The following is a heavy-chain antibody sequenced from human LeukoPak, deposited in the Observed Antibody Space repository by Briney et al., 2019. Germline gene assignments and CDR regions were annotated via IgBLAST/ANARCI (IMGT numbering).Heavy chain of an antibody. CDR1: GASISSGTYY. CDR2: ISHSGST. CDR3: ARDHYGDYPSWYGWYFDL. D-gene: IGHD4-17*01. Sequence: PSQTLSLACTVSGASISSGTYYWSWIRQPPGKGLEWIGYISHSGSTNYNPSLKSRVTISVDTSKNQFSLKLSSVTAADTAVYYCARDHYGDYPSWYGWYFDLWGRGTLVTVSS. J-gene: IGHJ2*01. V-gene: IGHV4-30-2*01.